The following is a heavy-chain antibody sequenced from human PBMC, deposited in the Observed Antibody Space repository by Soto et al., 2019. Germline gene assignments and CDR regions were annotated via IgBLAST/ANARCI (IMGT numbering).Heavy chain of an antibody. J-gene: IGHJ4*02. CDR1: GYTFTSYG. Sequence: GASVKVSCKASGYTFTSYGISWVRQAPGQGLEWMGWISAYNGNTNYAQKLQGRVTMTTDTSTSTAYMELRSLRSDDTAVYYCARVFYYYDSSGYYRPGYFDYWGQGTLVTVSS. D-gene: IGHD3-22*01. CDR3: ARVFYYYDSSGYYRPGYFDY. CDR2: ISAYNGNT. V-gene: IGHV1-18*01.